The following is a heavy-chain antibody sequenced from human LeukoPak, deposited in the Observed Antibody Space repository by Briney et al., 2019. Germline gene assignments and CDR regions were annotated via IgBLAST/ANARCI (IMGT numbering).Heavy chain of an antibody. CDR1: RYTFTSYD. CDR2: MNPNSGNT. V-gene: IGHV1-8*02. J-gene: IGHJ4*02. D-gene: IGHD1-14*01. Sequence: ASVKVSCKASRYTFTSYDINWVRQATGQGLEWMGWMNPNSGNTGYAQKFQGRVTMTRDTSISTAYMELSTLRSEDTAVYYCARGPPEHPQGYWGQGTLVTVSS. CDR3: ARGPPEHPQGY.